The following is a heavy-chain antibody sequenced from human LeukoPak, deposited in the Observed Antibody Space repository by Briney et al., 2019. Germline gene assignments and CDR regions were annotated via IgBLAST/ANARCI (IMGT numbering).Heavy chain of an antibody. J-gene: IGHJ4*02. CDR1: GFTFSSYS. D-gene: IGHD3-16*01. Sequence: GGSLRLSCAASGFTFSSYSMNWVRQAPGKGLEWVGFIRSKAYGGTTEYAASVKGRFTISRDDSKRIAYLQMNSLKIEDTAVYYCTRDYDYVWGSFGYWGQGTLVTVSS. CDR3: TRDYDYVWGSFGY. CDR2: IRSKAYGGTT. V-gene: IGHV3-49*04.